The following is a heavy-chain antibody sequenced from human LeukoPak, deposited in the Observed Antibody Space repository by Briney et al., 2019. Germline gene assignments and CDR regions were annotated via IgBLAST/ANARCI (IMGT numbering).Heavy chain of an antibody. J-gene: IGHJ4*02. V-gene: IGHV7-4-1*02. Sequence: ASVKVSCKASGYIFTGYYMHWVRQAPGQGLEWMGWINTNTGNPTYAQGFTGRFVFSLDTSVSTAYLQISSLKAEDTAVYYCARGFYGSGSYYNVPPRWGQGTLVTVSS. D-gene: IGHD3-10*01. CDR2: INTNTGNP. CDR1: GYIFTGYY. CDR3: ARGFYGSGSYYNVPPR.